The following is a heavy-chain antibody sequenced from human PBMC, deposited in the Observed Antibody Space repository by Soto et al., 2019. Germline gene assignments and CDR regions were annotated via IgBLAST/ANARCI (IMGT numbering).Heavy chain of an antibody. D-gene: IGHD1-26*01. Sequence: EVQLVESGGDLVQPGGSLRLSCAASGFTFSSYWMSWVRQAPGKGLEWVANIKQDGSEKYYVDSVKGRFTISRDNAKNSLYLQMNSLRAEETALYYCAGASRVGSRLFDYWGQGTLVTVSS. J-gene: IGHJ4*02. CDR3: AGASRVGSRLFDY. V-gene: IGHV3-7*01. CDR1: GFTFSSYW. CDR2: IKQDGSEK.